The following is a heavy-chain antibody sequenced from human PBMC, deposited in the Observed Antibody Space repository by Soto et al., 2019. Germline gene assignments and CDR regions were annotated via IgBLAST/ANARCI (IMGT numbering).Heavy chain of an antibody. J-gene: IGHJ6*02. Sequence: SETLSLTCTVSGGSISSSSYYWGWIRQPPGKGLEWIGSIYYSGSTYYNPSLKSRVTISADTSKDQFSLKLSSVTAADTAVYYCARHGYYYGSGSYQYGMDVWGQGTTVTVSS. CDR3: ARHGYYYGSGSYQYGMDV. D-gene: IGHD3-10*01. CDR1: GGSISSSSYY. V-gene: IGHV4-39*01. CDR2: IYYSGST.